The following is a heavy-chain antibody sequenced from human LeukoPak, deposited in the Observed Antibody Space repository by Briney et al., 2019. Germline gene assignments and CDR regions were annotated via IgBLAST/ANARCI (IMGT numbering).Heavy chain of an antibody. D-gene: IGHD6-19*01. Sequence: SETLSLTCTVSGGSISSYYWSWIRQPAGKGLEWIGCIYTSGSTNYNPSLKSRVTMSVDTSKNQFSLKLSSVTAADTAVYYCARDSSGQWLVRGLGYYYYGMDVWGQGTTVTVSS. CDR3: ARDSSGQWLVRGLGYYYYGMDV. CDR1: GGSISSYY. CDR2: IYTSGST. J-gene: IGHJ6*02. V-gene: IGHV4-4*07.